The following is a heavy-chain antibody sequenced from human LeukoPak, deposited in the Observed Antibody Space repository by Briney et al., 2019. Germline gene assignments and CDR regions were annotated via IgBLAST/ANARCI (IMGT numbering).Heavy chain of an antibody. J-gene: IGHJ4*02. D-gene: IGHD4-17*01. CDR2: INPNSGGT. Sequence: SSVKVSCKASGYTFTGYYMHWVRQAPGQGLEWMGWINPNSGGTNYAQKFQGRVTMTRDTSISTAYMELSRLRSDDTAVYYCERARAGSGTTGDYWGQGTLVTVSS. V-gene: IGHV1-2*02. CDR1: GYTFTGYY. CDR3: ERARAGSGTTGDY.